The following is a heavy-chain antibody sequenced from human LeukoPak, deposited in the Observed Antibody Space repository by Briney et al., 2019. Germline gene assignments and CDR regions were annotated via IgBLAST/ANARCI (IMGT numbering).Heavy chain of an antibody. CDR1: GFTFSNYW. J-gene: IGHJ4*02. Sequence: GGSLRLPCAASGFTFSNYWMHWVRQAPGKGLVWVSRINSDGSRTTYADSVKGRFTISRDNAKNTLYLQMNSLRAEDTAVYYCVGDEYGSESYWGQGTLVTVSS. CDR2: INSDGSRT. V-gene: IGHV3-74*01. CDR3: VGDEYGSESY. D-gene: IGHD3-10*01.